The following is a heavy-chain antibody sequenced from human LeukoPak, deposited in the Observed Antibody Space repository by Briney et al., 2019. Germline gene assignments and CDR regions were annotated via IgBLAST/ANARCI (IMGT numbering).Heavy chain of an antibody. Sequence: ASVKGSCKASGYTFSDFYIHWVRQAPGQGLEYVGWITPKCGDTYSPQRFQGRVTMTRDASISTAYMELSSLRSDDTAVYFCARVRLADERAWAYWGQGTLVTVSS. CDR1: GYTFSDFY. J-gene: IGHJ4*02. CDR3: ARVRLADERAWAY. D-gene: IGHD3-3*02. V-gene: IGHV1-2*02. CDR2: ITPKCGDT.